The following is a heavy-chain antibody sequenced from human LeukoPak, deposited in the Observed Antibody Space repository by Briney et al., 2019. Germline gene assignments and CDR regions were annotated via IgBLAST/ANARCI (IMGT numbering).Heavy chain of an antibody. D-gene: IGHD6-13*01. J-gene: IGHJ3*02. CDR1: GGSFSGYY. V-gene: IGHV4-34*01. CDR2: INHSGST. CDR3: ARGGARRWSSSWYGDAFDI. Sequence: SETLSLTCAVYGGSFSGYYWSWIRQPPGKGLEWIGEINHSGSTNYNPSLKSRVTISVDTSKNQFSLKLSSVTAADTAVYYCARGGARRWSSSWYGDAFDIWGQGTMVTVSS.